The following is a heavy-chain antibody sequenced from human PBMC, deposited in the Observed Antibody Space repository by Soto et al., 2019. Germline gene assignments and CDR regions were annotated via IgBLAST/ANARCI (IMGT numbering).Heavy chain of an antibody. J-gene: IGHJ6*02. Sequence: ASVKVSCQASGYTFTSYGISWVRQAPGQGLEWMGWISAYNGNTNYAQKLQGRVTMTTDTSPSTAYMELRSLRSDATAVYYCPRGGWLGELFGSMEVWGQGTTVTVSS. V-gene: IGHV1-18*01. D-gene: IGHD3-10*01. CDR3: PRGGWLGELFGSMEV. CDR1: GYTFTSYG. CDR2: ISAYNGNT.